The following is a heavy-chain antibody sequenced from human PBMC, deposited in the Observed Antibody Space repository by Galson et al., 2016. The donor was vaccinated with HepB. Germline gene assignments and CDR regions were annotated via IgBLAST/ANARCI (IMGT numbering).Heavy chain of an antibody. CDR2: ISSSATAT. Sequence: SLRLSCAASGFTFSDYYTSWIRQAPGQGLEWISSISSSATATYYADSLKGRFTVSRDNAKNSLYLQMNSPRAEDTAVYYCARGKNFYDFYFFDSWGQGTQVTISS. J-gene: IGHJ4*02. V-gene: IGHV3-11*01. D-gene: IGHD3/OR15-3a*01. CDR1: GFTFSDYY. CDR3: ARGKNFYDFYFFDS.